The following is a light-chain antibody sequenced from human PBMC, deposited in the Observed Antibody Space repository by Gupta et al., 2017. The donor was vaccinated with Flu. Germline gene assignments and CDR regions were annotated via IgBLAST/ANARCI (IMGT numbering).Light chain of an antibody. CDR2: RNS. CDR3: ASEDASRSRVV. J-gene: IGLJ2*01. V-gene: IGLV1-47*01. CDR1: GSEVGSNY. Sequence: RVTISSCAGGSEVGSNYVCWFQQLPGAAPILFMYRNSRRGSAVPDRFSGSKCATTASVPSIGVRAEDEADYYCASEDASRSRVVFGGGTKLTVL.